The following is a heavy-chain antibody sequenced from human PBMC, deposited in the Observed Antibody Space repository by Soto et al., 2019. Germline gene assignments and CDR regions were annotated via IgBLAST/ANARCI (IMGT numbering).Heavy chain of an antibody. Sequence: GESLKISCKGSGYSFTSYWISWVRQMPGKGLEWMGRIDPSDSYTNYSPSFQGHVTISADKSISTAYLQWSSLKASDTAMYYCARGGSTEAYYYGMDVWGQGTTVTVSS. CDR2: IDPSDSYT. CDR3: ARGGSTEAYYYGMDV. CDR1: GYSFTSYW. D-gene: IGHD2-2*01. V-gene: IGHV5-10-1*01. J-gene: IGHJ6*02.